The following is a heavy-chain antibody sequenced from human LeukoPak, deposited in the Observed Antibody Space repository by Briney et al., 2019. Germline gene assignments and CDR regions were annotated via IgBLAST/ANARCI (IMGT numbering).Heavy chain of an antibody. Sequence: SSETLSLTCTVSGGSISSSSYYWGWIRQPPGKGLEWIGSIYYSGSTYYNPSLKSRVTISVDTSKNQFSLKLTSVTAADTAVYYCARTPSVYCSGGDCYPGHFDYWGQGTLVTVSS. CDR2: IYYSGST. V-gene: IGHV4-39*07. J-gene: IGHJ4*02. CDR3: ARTPSVYCSGGDCYPGHFDY. D-gene: IGHD2-15*01. CDR1: GGSISSSSYY.